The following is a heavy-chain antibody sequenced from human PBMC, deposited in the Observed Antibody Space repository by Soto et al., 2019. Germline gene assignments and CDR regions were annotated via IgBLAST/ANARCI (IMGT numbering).Heavy chain of an antibody. J-gene: IGHJ4*02. CDR1: GFTFTGYY. V-gene: IGHV1-2*04. Sequence: ASVKVSCKASGFTFTGYYMHWVRQAPGQGLEWMGWINPNSGGTNYAQKFQGWVTMNRDTSISTAYMELSRLRSDDTVVYYCARGGIVVVPAPNLFDYWGPGTLVTVS. D-gene: IGHD2-2*01. CDR3: ARGGIVVVPAPNLFDY. CDR2: INPNSGGT.